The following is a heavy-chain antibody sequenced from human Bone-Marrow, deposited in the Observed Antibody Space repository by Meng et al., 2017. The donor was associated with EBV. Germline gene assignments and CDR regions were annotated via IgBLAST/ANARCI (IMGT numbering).Heavy chain of an antibody. Sequence: VQRLESGAGVKKPGSSVKVSCKASGGTFSSYAISWVRQAPGQGLEWMGGIIHIFGTANYAQKFQGRVTITADESTSTAYMELSSLRSEDTAVYYCARGDYGDYNWFDPWGQGTLVTVSS. CDR2: IIHIFGTA. CDR3: ARGDYGDYNWFDP. J-gene: IGHJ5*02. V-gene: IGHV1-69*01. CDR1: GGTFSSYA. D-gene: IGHD4-17*01.